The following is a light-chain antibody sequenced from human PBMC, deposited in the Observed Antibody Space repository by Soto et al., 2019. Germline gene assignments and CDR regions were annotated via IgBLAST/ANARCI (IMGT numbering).Light chain of an antibody. CDR1: QSISGW. CDR3: QQYQSYWS. CDR2: KAS. J-gene: IGKJ1*01. V-gene: IGKV1-5*03. Sequence: DIQMTQSPSTLSASVGDRVTIACRASQSISGWLAWYQQKPGKAPNLLIYKASSLESGVPSRFSGSGSGTEFTLTISSLQPDNFATYYCQQYQSYWSFGQGTKVEIK.